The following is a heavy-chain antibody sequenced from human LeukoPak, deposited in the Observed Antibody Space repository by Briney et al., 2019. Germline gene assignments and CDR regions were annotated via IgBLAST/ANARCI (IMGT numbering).Heavy chain of an antibody. CDR3: ASRSLDIVVVPAAGFDP. CDR1: GGSFSGYY. J-gene: IGHJ5*02. CDR2: INHSGST. D-gene: IGHD2-2*03. Sequence: PSDTLSLTCALYGGSFSGYYCSCIRQPPGNGLEWIGEINHSGSTNYNPSLKSRVTISVDTSKNQFSLKLSSVTAADTAVYYCASRSLDIVVVPAAGFDPWGQGTLVTVSS. V-gene: IGHV4-34*01.